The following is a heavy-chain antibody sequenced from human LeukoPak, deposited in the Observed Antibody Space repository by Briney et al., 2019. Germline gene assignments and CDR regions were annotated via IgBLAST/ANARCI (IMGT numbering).Heavy chain of an antibody. CDR3: ATIPLYCSSTSCYRGDKYYFDY. Sequence: LETLSLTCTVSGGSISSYYWSWIRQPPGKGLEWIGYIYYSGSTNYNPSLKSRVTISVDTSKNQFSLKLSSVTAADTAVYYCATIPLYCSSTSCYRGDKYYFDYWGQGTLVTVSS. CDR1: GGSISSYY. D-gene: IGHD2-2*01. CDR2: IYYSGST. V-gene: IGHV4-59*08. J-gene: IGHJ4*02.